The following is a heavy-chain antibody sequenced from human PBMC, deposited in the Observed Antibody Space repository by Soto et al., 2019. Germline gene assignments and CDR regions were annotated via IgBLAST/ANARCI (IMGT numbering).Heavy chain of an antibody. CDR2: TYYRSKWYN. Sequence: SQSLSLTFAMSGDSVAVRSVAWNWIRHSPSRGLEWLGRTYYRSKWYNDYAVSVRSRIFIKPDTAKNQFYLHLNSVTPEDTAVYYCARDLGARIAATGWFDPWGQGTLVTVSS. CDR1: GDSVAVRSVA. V-gene: IGHV6-1*01. D-gene: IGHD6-13*01. J-gene: IGHJ5*02. CDR3: ARDLGARIAATGWFDP.